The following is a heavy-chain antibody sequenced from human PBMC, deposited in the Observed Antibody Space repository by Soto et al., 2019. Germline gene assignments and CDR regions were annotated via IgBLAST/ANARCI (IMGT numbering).Heavy chain of an antibody. V-gene: IGHV3-33*06. D-gene: IGHD4-17*01. CDR1: GFTFSSYG. Sequence: QVQLVESGGGVVQPGRSLRLSCAASGFTFSSYGMHWVRQAPGKGLEWVAVIWYDGSNKYYADSVKGRFTISRDNSKNTLYLQMNSLRAEDTAVYYCAKTTVVTGAFDIWGQGTMVTVSS. CDR2: IWYDGSNK. CDR3: AKTTVVTGAFDI. J-gene: IGHJ3*02.